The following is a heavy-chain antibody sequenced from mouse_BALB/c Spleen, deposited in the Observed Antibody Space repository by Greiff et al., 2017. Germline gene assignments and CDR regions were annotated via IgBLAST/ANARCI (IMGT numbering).Heavy chain of an antibody. J-gene: IGHJ2*01. V-gene: IGHV1-7*01. CDR1: GYTFTSYW. D-gene: IGHD2-2*01. CDR3: ARDGLRPLDY. CDR2: INPSTGYT. Sequence: VQGVESGAELAKPGASVKMSCKASGYTFTSYWMHWVKQRPGQGLEWIGYINPSTGYTEYNQKFKDKATLTADKSSSTAYMQLSSLTSEDSAVYYCARDGLRPLDYWGQGTTLTVSS.